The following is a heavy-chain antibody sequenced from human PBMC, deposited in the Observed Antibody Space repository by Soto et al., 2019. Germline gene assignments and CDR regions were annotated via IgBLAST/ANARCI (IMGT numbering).Heavy chain of an antibody. D-gene: IGHD1-20*01. V-gene: IGHV3-64D*08. Sequence: GGSLRLSCSASGFTFSSYAMHWVRQAPGKGLEYVSAISSNGGSTYYADSVKGRFTISRDNSKNTLYLQMSSLRAEDTAVYYCVKIDGITGISSDYWGQGPLVTVSS. CDR2: ISSNGGST. CDR1: GFTFSSYA. J-gene: IGHJ4*02. CDR3: VKIDGITGISSDY.